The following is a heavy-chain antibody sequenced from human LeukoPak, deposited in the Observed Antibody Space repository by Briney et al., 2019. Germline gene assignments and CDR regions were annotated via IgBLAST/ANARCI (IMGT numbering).Heavy chain of an antibody. V-gene: IGHV3-21*01. J-gene: IGHJ5*01. CDR3: TRGYWFDS. CDR1: GFIFSSST. Sequence: PGGSLRLSCTTSGFIFSSSTMNWVRQAPGKGLEWVSTISTSSSYIYYADSVRGRFTISRDNAKSSFYLQMNSLRAEDTAVYYCTRGYWFDSWGQGILVTVSS. CDR2: ISTSSSYI.